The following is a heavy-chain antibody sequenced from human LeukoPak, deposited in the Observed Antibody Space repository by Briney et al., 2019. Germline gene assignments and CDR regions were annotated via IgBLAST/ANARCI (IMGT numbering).Heavy chain of an antibody. CDR2: ISAYNGNT. CDR3: ARMWAARRIYYFDY. V-gene: IGHV1-18*01. D-gene: IGHD6-6*01. J-gene: IGHJ4*02. CDR1: GYTFTSYG. Sequence: GASVKVSCKASGYTFTSYGISWVRQAPGQGLEWMGWISAYNGNTNYAQKLQGRVTMTTDTSTSTAYMELRSLRSEDTAIYYCARMWAARRIYYFDYWGQGTLVTVSS.